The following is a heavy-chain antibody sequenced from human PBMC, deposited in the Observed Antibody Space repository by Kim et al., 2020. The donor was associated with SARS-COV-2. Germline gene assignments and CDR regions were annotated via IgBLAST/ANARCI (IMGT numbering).Heavy chain of an antibody. J-gene: IGHJ4*01. D-gene: IGHD3-16*02. CDR1: GFTFSSYG. CDR2: ISYDGSNK. Sequence: GGSLRLSCAASGFTFSSYGMHWVRQAPGKGLEWVAVISYDGSNKYYADSVKGRFTISRENSKNTLYLKMNSLRAEDTAVYYCADAAPDYVWGSYRYPDY. V-gene: IGHV3-30*03. CDR3: ADAAPDYVWGSYRYPDY.